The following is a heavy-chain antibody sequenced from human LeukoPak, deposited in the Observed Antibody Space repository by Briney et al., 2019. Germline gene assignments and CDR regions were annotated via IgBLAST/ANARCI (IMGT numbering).Heavy chain of an antibody. J-gene: IGHJ5*02. CDR1: GFSFGSYA. V-gene: IGHV3-23*01. D-gene: IGHD1-1*01. CDR3: GSGPVGTTVP. CDR2: ISGSGSHA. Sequence: GGSLRLSCAASGFSFGSYAMGWTRQAPGQGLEWGSAISGSGSHANYAESVKGRFTISRDNSKNTLYLQMHSLIAADTAVYYCGSGPVGTTVPWGQGTLVTVSS.